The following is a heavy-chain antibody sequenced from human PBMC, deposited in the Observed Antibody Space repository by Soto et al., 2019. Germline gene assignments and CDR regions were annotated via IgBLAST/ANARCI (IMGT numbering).Heavy chain of an antibody. Sequence: PSETLSLTCAVSGGSISSGGYSWSWIRQPPGKGLEWIGYIYHSGSTYYNPSLKSRVTISVDTSKNQFSLKLSSVTAADTAVDYCAGGSGYGYGYTLDDWGQGTLVTVS. D-gene: IGHD5-18*01. J-gene: IGHJ4*02. V-gene: IGHV4-30-2*02. CDR1: GGSISSGGYS. CDR2: IYHSGST. CDR3: AGGSGYGYGYTLDD.